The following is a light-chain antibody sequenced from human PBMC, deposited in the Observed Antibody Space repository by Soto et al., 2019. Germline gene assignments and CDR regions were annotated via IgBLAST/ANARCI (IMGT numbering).Light chain of an antibody. V-gene: IGKV1-33*01. CDR3: QQYENRPPT. J-gene: IGKJ5*01. CDR1: QDIANS. CDR2: VAS. Sequence: DIQLPTSTSSLSASIGDRVILTCQASQDIANSLNWYQHKPGKAPKLLIYVASNLERGVPARFSGSGSGTDFSFTISSLQPEDIATYYCQQYENRPPTFCQGRRLEI.